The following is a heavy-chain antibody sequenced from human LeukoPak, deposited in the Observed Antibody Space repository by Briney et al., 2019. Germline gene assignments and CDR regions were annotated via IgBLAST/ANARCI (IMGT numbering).Heavy chain of an antibody. J-gene: IGHJ4*02. CDR2: IESKTDGGTT. V-gene: IGHV3-15*04. CDR1: GFTVSSNY. CDR3: TTYGSGRKFDY. Sequence: GGSLRLSCAASGFTVSSNYMSWVRQAPGKGLEWVGRIESKTDGGTTDYAAPVKGRFTISRDDSTNTLYLQMNSLKSEDTAVYYCTTYGSGRKFDYWGQGILVTVSS. D-gene: IGHD3-10*01.